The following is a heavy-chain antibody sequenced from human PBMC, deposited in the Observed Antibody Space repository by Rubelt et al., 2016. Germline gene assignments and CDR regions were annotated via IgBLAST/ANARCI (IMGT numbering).Heavy chain of an antibody. Sequence: QITLKESGPTLVKPTQTLTLTCTFSGFSLRTSGVAVGWIRQPPGKALEWLALVSWDDDKRYSPSLTSRLTITKDTYNNQVVLTMTNMDPVDTATYYPALSPYCTGGSCYHNFAYWGQGTLVTVSS. D-gene: IGHD2-15*01. CDR3: ALSPYCTGGSCYHNFAY. CDR1: GFSLRTSGVA. J-gene: IGHJ4*02. V-gene: IGHV2-5*02. CDR2: VSWDDDK.